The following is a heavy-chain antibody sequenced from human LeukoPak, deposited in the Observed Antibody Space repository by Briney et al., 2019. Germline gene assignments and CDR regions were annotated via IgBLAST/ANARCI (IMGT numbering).Heavy chain of an antibody. V-gene: IGHV4-4*07. J-gene: IGHJ3*02. Sequence: SETLSLTCTVSGDSISSFYWSWIRQPAGQGLEWIGHIYTSGTTNYNPSLKSRVTISGDTSKNQFSLKLSYVTAADTAVYYCTRDRSALDTWGQGTMVTVSS. CDR3: TRDRSALDT. CDR1: GDSISSFY. CDR2: IYTSGTT.